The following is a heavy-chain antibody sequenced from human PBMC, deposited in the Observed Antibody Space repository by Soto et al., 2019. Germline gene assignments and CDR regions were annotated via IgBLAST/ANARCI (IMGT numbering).Heavy chain of an antibody. Sequence: QVQLVESGGGLVKPGGSLRLSCAASGIVFSDYMSWVRQAPGKGLEWLSYISGSGRTIYSADSVKGRFTISRDNATNSLYLHKNNVRTEDAAVYYCARLPFPWGWFDPWGQGTLVTVSS. CDR1: GIVFSDY. CDR2: ISGSGRTI. D-gene: IGHD3-16*01. J-gene: IGHJ5*02. V-gene: IGHV3-11*01. CDR3: ARLPFPWGWFDP.